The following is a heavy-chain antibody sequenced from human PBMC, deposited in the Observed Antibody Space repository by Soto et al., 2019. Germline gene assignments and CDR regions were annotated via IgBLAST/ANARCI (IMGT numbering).Heavy chain of an antibody. D-gene: IGHD3-9*01. CDR3: ARTYYDILTGYYNPWYFDL. CDR1: GFSLSTTGVA. V-gene: IGHV2-5*02. J-gene: IGHJ2*01. Sequence: QITLKESGPTLVKPTQTLTLTCTFSGFSLSTTGVAVGWIRQPPGKALEWLALIYWDDDKRYSPSLKSRLIITKDTSKNHVVLTMTNMDPMDAATYYCARTYYDILTGYYNPWYFDLWGRGTLVTVSS. CDR2: IYWDDDK.